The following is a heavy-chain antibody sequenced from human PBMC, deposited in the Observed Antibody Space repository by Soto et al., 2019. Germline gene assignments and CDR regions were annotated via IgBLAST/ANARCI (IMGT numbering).Heavy chain of an antibody. Sequence: PSETLSLTCSVSGGSISRVYYYWSWIRQPPGKGLEWIGNIYYSGNTYYNPSLKSRLIVSIDTSKNQFSLKLGSVTAAHTAVYDRATPALYGMHAWGKGTRFTVA. CDR1: GGSISRVYYY. D-gene: IGHD2-15*01. CDR2: IYYSGNT. J-gene: IGHJ6*04. CDR3: ATPALYGMHA. V-gene: IGHV4-30-4*01.